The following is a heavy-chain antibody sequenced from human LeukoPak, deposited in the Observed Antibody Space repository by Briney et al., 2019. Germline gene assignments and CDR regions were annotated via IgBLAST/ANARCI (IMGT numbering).Heavy chain of an antibody. D-gene: IGHD3-22*01. Sequence: GGSLRLSCAASGFTSDDYAMHWVRQAPGKGLEWVSGISWNSGSIGYADSVKGRFTISRDNAKNSLYLQMNSLRAEDTALYYCAKGGGGSAGYYDSSGYIDYWGQGTLVTVSS. V-gene: IGHV3-9*02. J-gene: IGHJ4*02. CDR3: AKGGGGSAGYYDSSGYIDY. CDR1: GFTSDDYA. CDR2: ISWNSGSI.